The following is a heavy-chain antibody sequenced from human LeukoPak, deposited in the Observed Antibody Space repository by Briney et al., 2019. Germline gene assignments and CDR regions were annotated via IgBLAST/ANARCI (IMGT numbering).Heavy chain of an antibody. J-gene: IGHJ4*02. Sequence: ASVKVSCKASGYTFTDYYMHWVRQAPGQGLEWMGWLNPNSGDTNYAQKFQGRVSMTRDSSISTAYMDLSDLRSDDTAVYYCARVLGYSGYDLAYWGQGTLVTVSS. V-gene: IGHV1-2*02. CDR2: LNPNSGDT. CDR3: ARVLGYSGYDLAY. D-gene: IGHD5-12*01. CDR1: GYTFTDYY.